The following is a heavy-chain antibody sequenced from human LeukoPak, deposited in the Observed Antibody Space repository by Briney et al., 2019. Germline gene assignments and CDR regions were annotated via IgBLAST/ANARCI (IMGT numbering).Heavy chain of an antibody. V-gene: IGHV3-23*01. CDR1: GFTFSSYA. J-gene: IGHJ4*02. CDR3: AKDLYYYDSSGSPGDY. CDR2: ISGSGGST. Sequence: GGSLRLSCAASGFTFSSYAMSWVRQAPGKGLEWVSAISGSGGSTYYADSVKGRFTISRDNSKNTLYLQMNSLRAEDTAVYYCAKDLYYYDSSGSPGDYWGQGTLVTVSS. D-gene: IGHD3-22*01.